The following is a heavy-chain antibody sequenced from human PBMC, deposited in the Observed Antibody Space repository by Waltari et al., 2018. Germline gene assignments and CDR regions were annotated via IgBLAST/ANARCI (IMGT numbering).Heavy chain of an antibody. D-gene: IGHD4-17*01. CDR2: IYSDGST. J-gene: IGHJ4*02. V-gene: IGHV4-4*07. Sequence: QVQLQESGPGLVKPSETLSLMCTVSGGSISSYYWSWIRQPAGKGLEWIGRIYSDGSTFYNPSFKGRVAMSVDTSKNQLSLRLKSVTAADTAVYYCARGLTTVTYLDYWGQGNLVTVSS. CDR3: ARGLTTVTYLDY. CDR1: GGSISSYY.